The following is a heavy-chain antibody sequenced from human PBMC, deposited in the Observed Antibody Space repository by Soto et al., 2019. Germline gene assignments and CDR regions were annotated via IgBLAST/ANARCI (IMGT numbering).Heavy chain of an antibody. J-gene: IGHJ4*02. CDR1: GFTFRSYA. D-gene: IGHD3-10*01. CDR3: ARSRSGAVADSFDF. Sequence: PGGSPRLSCAASGFTFRSYAIHWVRQAPGKGLEWVAVISRDGTNKYYVDSVKGRFTISRDNSKDTVYLQMNSLRDEDSAMFYCARSRSGAVADSFDFWGQGTLVTSPQ. CDR2: ISRDGTNK. V-gene: IGHV3-30*04.